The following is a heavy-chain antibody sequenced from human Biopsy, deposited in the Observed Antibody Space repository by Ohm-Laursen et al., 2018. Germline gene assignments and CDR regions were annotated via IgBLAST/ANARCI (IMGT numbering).Heavy chain of an antibody. CDR3: AADINVWNVNY. Sequence: SLRLSCTASGFIFSYCGMHWVRQAPGKGLEWVAVISSDGSNKYYADSVKGRFTISRDNSKDTLYLQLNSLRAEDTAVYYCAADINVWNVNYWGQGTQVTVSS. CDR2: ISSDGSNK. V-gene: IGHV3-30*03. CDR1: GFIFSYCG. J-gene: IGHJ4*02. D-gene: IGHD1-1*01.